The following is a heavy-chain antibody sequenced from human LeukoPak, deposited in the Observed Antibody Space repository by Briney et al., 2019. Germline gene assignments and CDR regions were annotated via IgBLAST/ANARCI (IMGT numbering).Heavy chain of an antibody. Sequence: GGSLRLSCAASGLTLTTYSMNWVRQAPGKGLEWISHITGKTINIYYADSVKGRFTISRDNLKKSVYLQMDSLREDDTAVYYCSAGFQYWGPGTRVIVSS. CDR1: GLTLTTYS. J-gene: IGHJ1*01. CDR2: ITGKTINI. CDR3: SAGFQY. V-gene: IGHV3-48*02.